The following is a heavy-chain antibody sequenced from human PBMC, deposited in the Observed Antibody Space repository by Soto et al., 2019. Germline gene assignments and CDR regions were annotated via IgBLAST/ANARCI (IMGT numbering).Heavy chain of an antibody. CDR3: ARSPGRYQSSGWSWSFDY. Sequence: GGSLRLSCAASGFTFSSYAMHWVRQAPGKGLEWVAVISYDGSNKYYADSVKGRFTISRDNSKNTLYLQMNSLRAEDTAVYYCARSPGRYQSSGWSWSFDYWGQGTLVTVSS. V-gene: IGHV3-30-3*01. CDR2: ISYDGSNK. J-gene: IGHJ4*02. CDR1: GFTFSSYA. D-gene: IGHD6-19*01.